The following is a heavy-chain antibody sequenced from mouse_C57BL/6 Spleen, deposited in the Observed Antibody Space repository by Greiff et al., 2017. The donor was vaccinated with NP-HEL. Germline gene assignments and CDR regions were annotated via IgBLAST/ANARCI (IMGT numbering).Heavy chain of an antibody. CDR3: AIYYYGSSLFAY. J-gene: IGHJ3*01. CDR1: GYTFTSYW. D-gene: IGHD1-1*01. V-gene: IGHV1-53*01. CDR2: INPSNGGT. Sequence: VQLQQSGTELVKPGASVKLSCKASGYTFTSYWMHWVKQRPGQGLEWIGNINPSNGGTNYNEKFKSKATLTVDKSSSTAYMRLSSLTSEDSAVYYCAIYYYGSSLFAYWGQGTLVTVSA.